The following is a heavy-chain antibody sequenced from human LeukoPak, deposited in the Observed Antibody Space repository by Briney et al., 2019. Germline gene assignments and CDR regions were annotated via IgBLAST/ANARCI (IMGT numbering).Heavy chain of an antibody. V-gene: IGHV1-69*06. Sequence: SSVKVSCKASGGTFSSYAISWVRQAPGQGLEWVGGIIPIFGTANYAQKFQGRVTITADKSTSTAYMELSSLRSEDTAVYYCARKGGRYCSGGSCYELENDAFDIWGQGTMVTVSS. CDR2: IIPIFGTA. D-gene: IGHD2-15*01. CDR1: GGTFSSYA. CDR3: ARKGGRYCSGGSCYELENDAFDI. J-gene: IGHJ3*02.